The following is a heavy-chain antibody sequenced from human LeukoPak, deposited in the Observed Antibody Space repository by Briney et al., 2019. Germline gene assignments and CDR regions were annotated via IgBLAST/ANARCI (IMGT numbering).Heavy chain of an antibody. J-gene: IGHJ4*02. V-gene: IGHV4-59*02. CDR1: GGSVSSYY. CDR3: ARDVGDDYGGY. CDR2: IYDSGST. D-gene: IGHD4-17*01. Sequence: PSETLSLTCTVSGGSVSSYYWSWIRQPPGKGLEWIGYIYDSGSTNYNPSLKSRVTISVDTSKNQFSLKLSSVTAAGTAIYYCARDVGDDYGGYWGQGTLVTVSS.